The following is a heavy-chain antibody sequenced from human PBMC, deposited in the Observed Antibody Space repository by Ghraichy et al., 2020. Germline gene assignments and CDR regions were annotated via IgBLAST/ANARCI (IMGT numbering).Heavy chain of an antibody. J-gene: IGHJ4*02. D-gene: IGHD6-13*01. CDR3: ALDVFAGIPGSTWYDTKFDY. CDR2: ISAYSGNT. Sequence: ASVKVSCKASGYTFTNYGFSWVRQSPGQGLEWMGWISAYSGNTNYAQKLQGRVSMTTDPYTNTAYMELRSLKSDDTAVYYCALDVFAGIPGSTWYDTKFDYWGQGTLVTVSS. CDR1: GYTFTNYG. V-gene: IGHV1-18*04.